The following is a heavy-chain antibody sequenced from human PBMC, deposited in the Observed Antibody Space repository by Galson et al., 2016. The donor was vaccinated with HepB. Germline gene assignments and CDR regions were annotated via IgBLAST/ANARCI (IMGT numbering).Heavy chain of an antibody. D-gene: IGHD2-15*01. J-gene: IGHJ5*02. CDR2: IIPMFRTS. CDR3: SRGSCSGGTCNSFPLSFLNWFDP. CDR1: GGTFTNYV. V-gene: IGHV1-69*13. Sequence: SVKVSCKASGGTFTNYVVSWVRQAPGQGLEWMGGIIPMFRTSNYAQNFQGRITITADESTNTAYMELSSLRSEDTAVYFCSRGSCSGGTCNSFPLSFLNWFDPWGQGTLVTVSS.